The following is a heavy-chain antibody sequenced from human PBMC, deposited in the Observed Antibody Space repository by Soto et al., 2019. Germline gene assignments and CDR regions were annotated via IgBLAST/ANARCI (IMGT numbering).Heavy chain of an antibody. CDR1: GASISSSNW. CDR3: ARYTEQYSSSSDGDY. J-gene: IGHJ4*02. V-gene: IGHV4-4*02. Sequence: XETLSLTSAVSGASISSSNWWSWVRQPPGKGLEWIGEIYHSGSTNYNPSLKSRVTISVDKSKNQFSLKLSSVTAADTAVYYCARYTEQYSSSSDGDYWGQGTLVTVSS. D-gene: IGHD6-6*01. CDR2: IYHSGST.